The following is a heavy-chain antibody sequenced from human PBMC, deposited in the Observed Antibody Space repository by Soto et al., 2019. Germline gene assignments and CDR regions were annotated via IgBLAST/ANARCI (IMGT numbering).Heavy chain of an antibody. CDR3: LRDQRHWNEFADQ. J-gene: IGHJ4*02. D-gene: IGHD1-1*01. V-gene: IGHV3-74*01. Sequence: VQLVESGGGLVQPGGSLRLSCAASGFAFGSYWMHWVSQAPGKGLVWVSRISQDGTIATQADSVKGRFTISRDNAQSTLYLQMHRLSADDTAVYYCLRDQRHWNEFADQWGQGTLVTVSS. CDR2: ISQDGTIA. CDR1: GFAFGSYW.